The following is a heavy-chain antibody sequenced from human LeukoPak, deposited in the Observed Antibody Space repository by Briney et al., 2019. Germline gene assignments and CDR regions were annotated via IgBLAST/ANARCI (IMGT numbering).Heavy chain of an antibody. V-gene: IGHV1-2*02. J-gene: IGHJ4*02. CDR3: ARGDIAVVPAASLGNFDY. CDR2: INPNSGGT. CDR1: GYTFTRYY. D-gene: IGHD2-2*01. Sequence: GASVQVSCKACGYTFTRYYMHWVRQAPGQGLAWMGWINPNSGGTNYAQKFQGRVTMTRDTSISTAYMELSRPRSDDTAVYYCARGDIAVVPAASLGNFDYWGQGTLVTVSS.